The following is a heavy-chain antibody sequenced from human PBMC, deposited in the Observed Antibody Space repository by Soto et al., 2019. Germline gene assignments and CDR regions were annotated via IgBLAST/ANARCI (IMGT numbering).Heavy chain of an antibody. CDR3: AVDWFGIEY. CDR1: GYNFTSYG. V-gene: IGHV1-18*01. CDR2: INPDNGNT. Sequence: QVQLVQSGAEVKKPGASVKVSCKASGYNFTSYGISWVRQAPGQGLEWKGWINPDNGNTNKAQKLQGRVTMTTDTATTTAYLELRSLRSDVTAVYCCAVDWFGIEYRSQGTVVTVSS. D-gene: IGHD3-16*01. J-gene: IGHJ4*02.